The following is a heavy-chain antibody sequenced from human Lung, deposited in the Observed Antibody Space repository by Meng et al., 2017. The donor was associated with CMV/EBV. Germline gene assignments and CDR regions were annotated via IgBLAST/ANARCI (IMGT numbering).Heavy chain of an antibody. D-gene: IGHD3-22*01. Sequence: GESLKISCAASGFTFSDFYMSWIRQAPGKGLEWVSYITSSGRTIHYADSVKGRFTVSRDNAKNSLYLQMNSLRAEDTAVYYCARGSRVTMIVVAPSGWGQGXLVTASS. CDR3: ARGSRVTMIVVAPSG. CDR1: GFTFSDFY. J-gene: IGHJ4*02. V-gene: IGHV3-11*01. CDR2: ITSSGRTI.